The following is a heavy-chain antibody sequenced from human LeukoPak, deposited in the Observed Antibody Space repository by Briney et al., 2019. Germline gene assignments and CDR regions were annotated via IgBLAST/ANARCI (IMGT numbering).Heavy chain of an antibody. CDR1: GGSISSGSYY. CDR3: ARGRFLEWSYFDY. CDR2: IYTSGST. D-gene: IGHD3-3*01. J-gene: IGHJ4*02. V-gene: IGHV4-61*02. Sequence: PSETLSLTCTVSGGSISSGSYYWSWIRQPAGKGLEWIGRIYTSGSTNYNPSLKSRVTISVDTSKNQFSLKLSSVTAADTAVYYCARGRFLEWSYFDYWGQGTLVTVSS.